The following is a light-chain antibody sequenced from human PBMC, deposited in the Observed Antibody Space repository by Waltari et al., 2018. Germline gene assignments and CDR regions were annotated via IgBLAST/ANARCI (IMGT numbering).Light chain of an antibody. Sequence: IQMTQSPSSLSASVGDRVTITCQASQDISNCLNWYQQKPGKAPKLLIYDASILEAGVPSRLSGSGSGTHFSFTISNLQTDDIGTYFCQQCDDVPFTFGPGTKVEMK. J-gene: IGKJ3*01. V-gene: IGKV1-33*01. CDR1: QDISNC. CDR3: QQCDDVPFT. CDR2: DAS.